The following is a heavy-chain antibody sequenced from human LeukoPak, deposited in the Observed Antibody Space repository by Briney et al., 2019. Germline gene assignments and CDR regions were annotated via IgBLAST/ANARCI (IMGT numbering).Heavy chain of an antibody. CDR2: ISSTTTYI. Sequence: GGSLRLSCAASGLTFSDYTMNWVRQAPGKGLEWVSSISSTTTYIYYADSVKGRFTISRDNAKNSLYLQMNSLRAEDTAVYYCIRQYYGSGSFYDFWGQGALVTVSS. CDR1: GLTFSDYT. J-gene: IGHJ4*02. D-gene: IGHD3-10*01. CDR3: IRQYYGSGSFYDF. V-gene: IGHV3-21*01.